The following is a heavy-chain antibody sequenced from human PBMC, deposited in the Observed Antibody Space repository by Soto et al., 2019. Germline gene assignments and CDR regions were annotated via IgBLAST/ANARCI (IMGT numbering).Heavy chain of an antibody. CDR2: ISPYNGNT. J-gene: IGHJ4*02. Sequence: QVQLVQSGAEVKKPGASVKVSCKTSGYTFTTYGISWVRQAPGQGLEWMGWISPYNGNTKYAQKLQGRVTMTADTSTSTACMDLRSLAYDDTAVYYCTGGWVGEFVYYSDYWGQGTLVTVSS. D-gene: IGHD3-10*01. CDR3: TGGWVGEFVYYSDY. V-gene: IGHV1-18*01. CDR1: GYTFTTYG.